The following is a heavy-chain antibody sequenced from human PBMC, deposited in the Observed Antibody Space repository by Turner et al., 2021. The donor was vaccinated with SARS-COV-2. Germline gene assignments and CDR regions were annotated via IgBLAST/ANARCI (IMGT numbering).Heavy chain of an antibody. Sequence: QVQLVESGGGVVQPGRSLRLPCAASGFTFSSYGMHWVRQAPGKGLEWVAFIWYDGSNKYYADSVKGRFTISRDNSKNTLYLQMNSLRAEDTAVYYCAKDQGGSYGDYFDYWGQGTLVTVSS. V-gene: IGHV3-33*06. D-gene: IGHD3-16*01. CDR3: AKDQGGSYGDYFDY. J-gene: IGHJ4*02. CDR1: GFTFSSYG. CDR2: IWYDGSNK.